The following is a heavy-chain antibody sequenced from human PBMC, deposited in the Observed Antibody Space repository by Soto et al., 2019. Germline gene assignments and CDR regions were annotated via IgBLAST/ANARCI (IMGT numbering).Heavy chain of an antibody. Sequence: GGSLRLSCAASGFTFSSYAMSWVRQAPGKGLEWVSGISGSGGSTYYADSVKGWFTISRDDSKNTLYLQMKSLRAEDTAVYYCAKDGGGYSYGLGGDAFDIWGQGTMVTVSS. V-gene: IGHV3-23*01. CDR2: ISGSGGST. CDR3: AKDGGGYSYGLGGDAFDI. D-gene: IGHD5-18*01. J-gene: IGHJ3*02. CDR1: GFTFSSYA.